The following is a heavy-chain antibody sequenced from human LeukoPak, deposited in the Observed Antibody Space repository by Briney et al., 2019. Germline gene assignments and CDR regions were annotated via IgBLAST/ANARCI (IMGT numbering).Heavy chain of an antibody. CDR3: AKDFFHDSSATPDY. CDR2: ISGSGGST. J-gene: IGHJ4*02. V-gene: IGHV3-23*01. Sequence: GGTLRLSCAASGFTFSSYGMSWVRQAQGKGREWVSAISGSGGSTYYADSVKGRFTIYRHNSKNTLYLQMNRLRAEDTAVYYCAKDFFHDSSATPDYWGQGTLVTVSS. CDR1: GFTFSSYG. D-gene: IGHD3-22*01.